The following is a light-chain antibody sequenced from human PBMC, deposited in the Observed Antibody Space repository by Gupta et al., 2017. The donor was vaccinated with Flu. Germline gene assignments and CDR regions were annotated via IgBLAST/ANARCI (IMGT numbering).Light chain of an antibody. J-gene: IGKJ2*01. V-gene: IGKV3-15*01. Sequence: PAILSLSPAESATLSCRASQSIWSDLDWYQQKPGQSPRRLIFEASTRATGTPARFSGSGYGTEFTLTISSLQSEDSAVYYCKHEHNWPNTFGQGTKVEIK. CDR2: EAS. CDR3: KHEHNWPNT. CDR1: QSIWSD.